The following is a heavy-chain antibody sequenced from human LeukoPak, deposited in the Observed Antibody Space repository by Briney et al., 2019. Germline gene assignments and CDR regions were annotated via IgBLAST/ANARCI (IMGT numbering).Heavy chain of an antibody. CDR2: INHSGST. CDR1: GGSFSGYY. Sequence: SETLSLTCAVYGGSFSGYYWSWIRLPPGKGLEWIGEINHSGSTNYNPSLKSRVTISVDTSKNQFSLKLSSVTAADTAVYYCARVSTYYYGSGTLGYWGQGTLVTVSS. CDR3: ARVSTYYYGSGTLGY. J-gene: IGHJ4*02. V-gene: IGHV4-34*01. D-gene: IGHD3-10*01.